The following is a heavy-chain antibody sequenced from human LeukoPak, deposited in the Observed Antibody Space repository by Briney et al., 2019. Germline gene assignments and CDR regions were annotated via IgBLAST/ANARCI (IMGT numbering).Heavy chain of an antibody. V-gene: IGHV3-7*01. Sequence: GGSLRLSCAASGFTFSTYWMSWVRQAPGKGLEWVANIKQDGSEKYYVDSVKGRFTISRDNAKNSLYLQMNSPRAEDTAMYYCARDSAGNDYWGQRTLVTVSS. CDR1: GFTFSTYW. CDR2: IKQDGSEK. CDR3: ARDSAGNDY. D-gene: IGHD6-13*01. J-gene: IGHJ4*02.